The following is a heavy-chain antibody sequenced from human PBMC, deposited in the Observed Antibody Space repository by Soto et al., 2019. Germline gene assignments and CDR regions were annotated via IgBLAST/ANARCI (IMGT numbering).Heavy chain of an antibody. J-gene: IGHJ4*02. CDR3: ARSDSPNCGGDCEGGY. D-gene: IGHD2-21*02. CDR1: GGTFSSYA. V-gene: IGHV1-69*01. Sequence: QVQLVQSGAEVKKPGSSVKVSCKASGGTFSSYAISWVRQAPGQGLEWMGGIIPIFGTANYAQKFQGRVTITADESTTTAYMELSSLRSEDTAVYYCARSDSPNCGGDCEGGYWGQGTLVTVSS. CDR2: IIPIFGTA.